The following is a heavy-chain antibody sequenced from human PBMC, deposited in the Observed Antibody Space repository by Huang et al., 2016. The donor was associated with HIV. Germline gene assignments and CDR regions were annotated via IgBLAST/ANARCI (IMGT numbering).Heavy chain of an antibody. CDR2: IYYSGNT. CDR3: ARADIPVAGYFDY. V-gene: IGHV4-59*11. J-gene: IGHJ4*02. Sequence: QVQLQESGPGLVKPSETLSLTCTVSGGSISSHYWSWSRQPPGKGLEWIGNIYYSGNTNQNPSLKSRVTISVDTSKNQVALKLSSVTAADTAVYYCARADIPVAGYFDYWGQGTLVTVSS. D-gene: IGHD6-19*01. CDR1: GGSISSHY.